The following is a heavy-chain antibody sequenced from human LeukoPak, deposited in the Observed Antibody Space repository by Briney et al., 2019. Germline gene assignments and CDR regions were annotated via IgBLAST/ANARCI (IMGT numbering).Heavy chain of an antibody. V-gene: IGHV3-23*01. CDR1: GLTFSSYA. CDR3: AKGSLSSSSRTPFDY. Sequence: GGSLRLSCAASGLTFSSYAMSWVRQAPGKGLAWVSGISDSGGDTYYADSVKGRFTISRDNSKNTLYLQKNSLRAEDTAVYYCAKGSLSSSSRTPFDYWGQGTLVTVSS. J-gene: IGHJ4*02. D-gene: IGHD2-2*01. CDR2: ISDSGGDT.